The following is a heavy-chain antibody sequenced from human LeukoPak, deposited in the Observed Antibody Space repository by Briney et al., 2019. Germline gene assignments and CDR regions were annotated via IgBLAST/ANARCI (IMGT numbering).Heavy chain of an antibody. CDR3: ASCVHSYGQEGSRYYMDV. V-gene: IGHV3-48*01. D-gene: IGHD5-18*01. CDR1: GFTFNNYN. J-gene: IGHJ6*03. Sequence: PGGSLRLSCAASGFTFNNYNMNWVRQAPGKGLEWVAYISSGSVTMFYADSVKGRFTISRDNAKNSLYLQMNSLRAEDTAVYYCASCVHSYGQEGSRYYMDVWGKGTTVTVSS. CDR2: ISSGSVTM.